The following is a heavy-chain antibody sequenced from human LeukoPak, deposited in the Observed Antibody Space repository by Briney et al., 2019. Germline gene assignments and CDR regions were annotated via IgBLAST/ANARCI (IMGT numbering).Heavy chain of an antibody. D-gene: IGHD3-22*01. Sequence: SETLSLTCAVSGGSISNKNYFWGWIRQPPGKGLEWIGSISYSGSTYTGSTYSNPPLKSRLTMSVDTSTNQFSLKLTSVTAADTAVYYCASASHSSAYQDAFDIWGLGTMVTVFS. V-gene: IGHV4-39*01. CDR3: ASASHSSAYQDAFDI. J-gene: IGHJ3*02. CDR2: ISYSGSTYTGST. CDR1: GGSISNKNYF.